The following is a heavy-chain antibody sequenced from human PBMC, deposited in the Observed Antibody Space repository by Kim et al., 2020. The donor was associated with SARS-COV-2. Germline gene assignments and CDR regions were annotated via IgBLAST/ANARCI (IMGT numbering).Heavy chain of an antibody. V-gene: IGHV3-23*01. D-gene: IGHD3-22*01. CDR3: AKWYMAYYYDSSGHYALDQ. CDR1: GFTFSNYA. J-gene: IGHJ4*02. CDR2: ISGSAGST. Sequence: GGSLRLSCAASGFTFSNYAMSWVRQAPGKGLEWVSVISGSAGSTYYADSVQGRFTISRDNSKNTLFLEMNSVRAEDTAVYFCAKWYMAYYYDSSGHYALDQWGQGTLVTVSS.